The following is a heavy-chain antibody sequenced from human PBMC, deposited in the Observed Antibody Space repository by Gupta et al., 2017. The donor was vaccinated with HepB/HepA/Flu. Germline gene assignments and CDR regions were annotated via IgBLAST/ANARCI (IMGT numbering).Heavy chain of an antibody. CDR3: ARGFRGDYFDY. CDR1: GFTFSSYW. Sequence: EVQLVESGGALVQPGGALRVHCAASGFTFSSYWMHWVRQAPGKGPVWVSRISGDGTTTKYADSVNGRFTISRDNAKNTLDLQMIRLRVEDTAVYYCARGFRGDYFDYWGQGTLVTVSS. D-gene: IGHD3-3*01. CDR2: ISGDGTTT. J-gene: IGHJ4*02. V-gene: IGHV3-74*01.